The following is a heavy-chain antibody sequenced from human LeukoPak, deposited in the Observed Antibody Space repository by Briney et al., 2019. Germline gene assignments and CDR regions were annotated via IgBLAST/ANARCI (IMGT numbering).Heavy chain of an antibody. V-gene: IGHV4-34*01. CDR1: GGSFSGYY. Sequence: SETLSLTCAVYGGSFSGYYWSWIRQPPGKGLEWIGEINHSGSTNYNPSLKSRVTISVDTSKNQFSLKLSSVTAADTAVYYCARVGAEYYFDYWGQGTLVTVSP. CDR3: ARVGAEYYFDY. CDR2: INHSGST. D-gene: IGHD1-26*01. J-gene: IGHJ4*02.